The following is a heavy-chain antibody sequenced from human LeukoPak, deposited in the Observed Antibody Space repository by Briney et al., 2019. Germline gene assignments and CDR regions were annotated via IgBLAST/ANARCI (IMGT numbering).Heavy chain of an antibody. CDR2: INPDGSGK. V-gene: IGHV3-7*01. CDR3: ASKQGDY. Sequence: GGSLRLSCAASRFTFSSYGMHWVRQAPGKGLEWVANINPDGSGKYYVDSVKGRFTISRDNAKKSLYLQMNSLRAEDTAVYYCASKQGDYWGQGTLVTVSS. J-gene: IGHJ4*02. CDR1: RFTFSSYG.